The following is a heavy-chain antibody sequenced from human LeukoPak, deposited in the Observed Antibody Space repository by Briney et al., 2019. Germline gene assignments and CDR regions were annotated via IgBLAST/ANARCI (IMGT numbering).Heavy chain of an antibody. J-gene: IGHJ4*02. CDR1: GYTFTSYG. CDR3: ARDPYDSSGWTPYYFDY. Sequence: ASVTVSCTASGYTFTSYGISWVRQPPGQGLEWVGWISAYNGNTNYAQKLQGRVTMTTDTSTSTAYMELRSLRSDDTAVYYCARDPYDSSGWTPYYFDYWGQGTLVTVSS. V-gene: IGHV1-18*01. CDR2: ISAYNGNT. D-gene: IGHD3-22*01.